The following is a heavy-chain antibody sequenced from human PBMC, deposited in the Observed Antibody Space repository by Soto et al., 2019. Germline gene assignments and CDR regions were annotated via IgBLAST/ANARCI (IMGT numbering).Heavy chain of an antibody. CDR2: AGPSGSST. Sequence: LRLSCSASGFTFGSYAMSWVRLAPGKGLEWVSVAGPSGSSTFYADSVRGRFTISRDNVENTLYLQMNSLRVADTALYFCARTYYYDSTGYYRTFDYWGQGTLVTVSS. V-gene: IGHV3-23*01. CDR1: GFTFGSYA. J-gene: IGHJ4*02. D-gene: IGHD3-22*01. CDR3: ARTYYYDSTGYYRTFDY.